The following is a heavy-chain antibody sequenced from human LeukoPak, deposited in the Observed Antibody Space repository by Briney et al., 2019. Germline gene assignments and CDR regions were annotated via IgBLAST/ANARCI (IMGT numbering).Heavy chain of an antibody. CDR3: AKVLKVVLWFGEFSH. J-gene: IGHJ4*02. V-gene: IGHV3-30*02. CDR1: GFTFSDYY. D-gene: IGHD3-10*01. Sequence: GRSLRLSCAASGFTFSDYYMSWIRQAPGKGLEWVAFIRYDGSNKYYADSVKGRFTISRDNSKNTLYLQMNSLRAEDTAVYYCAKVLKVVLWFGEFSHWGQGTLVTVSS. CDR2: IRYDGSNK.